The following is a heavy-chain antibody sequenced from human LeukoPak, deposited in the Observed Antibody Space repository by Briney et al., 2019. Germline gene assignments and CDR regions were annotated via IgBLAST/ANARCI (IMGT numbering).Heavy chain of an antibody. CDR3: ARSGPVVVDHYFDY. J-gene: IGHJ4*02. Sequence: PGGSLRLSCAASGFTFSNYWMHWVRQVPGKGLVCVSRINIDGTSTSHADSVKGRFTISRDNAKNALYLQMNSLRAEDTAVYYCARSGPVVVDHYFDYWGQGTLVTVSS. CDR2: INIDGTST. CDR1: GFTFSNYW. D-gene: IGHD2-15*01. V-gene: IGHV3-74*01.